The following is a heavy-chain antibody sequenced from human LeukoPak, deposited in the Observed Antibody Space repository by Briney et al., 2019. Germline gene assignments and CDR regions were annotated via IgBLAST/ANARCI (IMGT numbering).Heavy chain of an antibody. CDR3: AGWDSSSYSPGAEYFQH. J-gene: IGHJ1*01. CDR1: GGSISSSSYY. D-gene: IGHD6-6*01. CDR2: IYYSGST. Sequence: SETLSLTCTVSGGSISSSSYYWGWIRQPPGKGLEWIGSIYYSGSTYYNPSLKSRVTISVDTSKNQFSLKLSSVTAADTAVYYCAGWDSSSYSPGAEYFQHWGQGTLVTVSS. V-gene: IGHV4-39*07.